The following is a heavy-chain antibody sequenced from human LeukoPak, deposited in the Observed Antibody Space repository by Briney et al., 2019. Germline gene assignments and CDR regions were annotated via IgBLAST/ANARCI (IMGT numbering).Heavy chain of an antibody. CDR1: GFTFSRHW. CDR2: IKQDGSEK. J-gene: IGHJ4*02. Sequence: PGGSLRLSCAASGFTFSRHWMTWVRQAPGKGLEWVANIKQDGSEKNHVDSVKGRFTVSRDNAKNSLYLQMNSLRAEDTAVYYCARGLLAAAGIDYWGQGALVTVSS. D-gene: IGHD6-13*01. CDR3: ARGLLAAAGIDY. V-gene: IGHV3-7*04.